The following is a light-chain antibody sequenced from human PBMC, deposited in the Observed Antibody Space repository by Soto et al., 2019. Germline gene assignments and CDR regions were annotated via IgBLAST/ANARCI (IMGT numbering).Light chain of an antibody. CDR2: NND. Sequence: QSVLTQPPSASGTPGQRVTISCSGGDSNIGPNTVHWYRQVPGTAPQLLIHNNDQQPSGVPHRISGSTSGTSASLAISGLPSDDEAYYYCSAWDDSLDAYVFGIGTKLTVL. CDR3: SAWDDSLDAYV. J-gene: IGLJ1*01. CDR1: DSNIGPNT. V-gene: IGLV1-44*01.